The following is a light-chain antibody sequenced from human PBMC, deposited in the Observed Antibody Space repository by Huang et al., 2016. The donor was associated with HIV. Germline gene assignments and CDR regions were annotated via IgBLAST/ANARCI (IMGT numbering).Light chain of an antibody. CDR3: QHYNNWPPLS. V-gene: IGKV3-15*01. CDR1: QNIGTH. CDR2: GAS. Sequence: TQSPATLSVSPGEVATLSCRPSQNIGTHLAWYQQRPGQAPRLLMFGASTRATGVPARFKGRGSGTEFKLNISGLQSEEFATYYCQHYNNWPPLSFGGGTEVDI. J-gene: IGKJ4*01.